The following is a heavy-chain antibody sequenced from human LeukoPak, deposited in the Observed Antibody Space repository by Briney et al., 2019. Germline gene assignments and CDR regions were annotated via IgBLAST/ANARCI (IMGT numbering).Heavy chain of an antibody. CDR2: ISGSGGST. CDR3: AGGGYCTNGVCHPIDY. V-gene: IGHV3-23*01. CDR1: GFTFSSYA. D-gene: IGHD2-8*01. Sequence: GGSLRLSCAASGFTFSSYAMSWVRQAPGKGLEWVSAISGSGGSTYYADSVKGRFTISRDNSKNTLYLQMNSLRAEDTAVYYCAGGGYCTNGVCHPIDYWGQGTLVTVSS. J-gene: IGHJ4*02.